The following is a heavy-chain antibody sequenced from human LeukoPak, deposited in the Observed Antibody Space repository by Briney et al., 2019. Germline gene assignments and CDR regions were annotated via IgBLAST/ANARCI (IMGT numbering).Heavy chain of an antibody. CDR1: GRSFSGYY. V-gene: IGHV4-34*01. CDR3: ARGGPRYCSGGSCYFGY. J-gene: IGHJ4*02. D-gene: IGHD2-15*01. CDR2: INHSGST. Sequence: SETLSLTCAVYGRSFSGYYWSWIRQPPGKGLEWIGEINHSGSTNYNPSLKSRVTISVDTSKNQFSLKLSSVTAADTAVYYCARGGPRYCSGGSCYFGYWGQGTLVTVSS.